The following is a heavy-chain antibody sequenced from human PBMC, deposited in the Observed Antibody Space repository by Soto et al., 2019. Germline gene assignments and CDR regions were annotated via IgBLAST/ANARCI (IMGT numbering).Heavy chain of an antibody. Sequence: GASVKVSCKASGGTFSSYAISWVRQAPGQGLEWMGEIIPIFGTANYAQKFQGRVTITADESTSTAYMELSSLRSEDTAVYYCASRRPEGYYGMDVWGQGTTVTVSS. CDR3: ASRRPEGYYGMDV. J-gene: IGHJ6*02. V-gene: IGHV1-69*13. CDR2: IIPIFGTA. CDR1: GGTFSSYA.